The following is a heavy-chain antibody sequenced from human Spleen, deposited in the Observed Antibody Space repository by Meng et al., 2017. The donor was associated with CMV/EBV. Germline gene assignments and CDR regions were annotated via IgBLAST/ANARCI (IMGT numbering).Heavy chain of an antibody. CDR1: GYTFTSYY. D-gene: IGHD1-26*01. J-gene: IGHJ4*02. CDR2: INPSGGST. V-gene: IGHV1-46*01. CDR3: ARARWELLLDY. Sequence: SCKASGYTFTSYYMHWVRQAPGQGLEWMGIINPSGGSTSYEQKFQGRVTMTRDTSTSTVYMELSSLRSEDTAVYYCARARWELLLDYWGQGTLVTVSS.